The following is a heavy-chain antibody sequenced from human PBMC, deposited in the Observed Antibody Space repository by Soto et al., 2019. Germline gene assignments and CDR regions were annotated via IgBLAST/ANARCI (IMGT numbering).Heavy chain of an antibody. Sequence: GGSLRLSCAASGFTFSSYGMHWVRQAPGKGLEWVAVISYDGSNKYYADSVKGRFTISRDNSKNTLYLQMNSLRAEDTAVYYCAKDQELLWFGELFGYMDVWGKGTTVTVSS. D-gene: IGHD3-10*01. CDR1: GFTFSSYG. V-gene: IGHV3-30*18. CDR3: AKDQELLWFGELFGYMDV. J-gene: IGHJ6*03. CDR2: ISYDGSNK.